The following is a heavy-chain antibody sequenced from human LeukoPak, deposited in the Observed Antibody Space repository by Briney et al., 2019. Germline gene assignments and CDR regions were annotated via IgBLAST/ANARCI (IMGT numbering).Heavy chain of an antibody. CDR2: IQQDGSER. Sequence: GGSLRLSCAASGFTFSNYWMSWVRQAPGKGLEWVANIQQDGSERYYVDSVKGRFTISRDNAKNSLYLQMNSLRADDTAVYYCARDKVVRATYFDYWGQGTLVTVSS. D-gene: IGHD1-26*01. J-gene: IGHJ4*02. V-gene: IGHV3-7*01. CDR3: ARDKVVRATYFDY. CDR1: GFTFSNYW.